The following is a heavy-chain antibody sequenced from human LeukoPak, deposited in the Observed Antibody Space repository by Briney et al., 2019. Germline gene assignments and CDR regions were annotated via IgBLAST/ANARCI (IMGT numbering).Heavy chain of an antibody. Sequence: SGPTLVNPPQTLTLTCTFSGFSLSTSGVGVGWIRQPPGKALEWLALIYWDDDKRYSPSLKSRLTITKDTSKNQVVLTMTNMDPVDTATYYCAHSAGHYYDSSGYYLLDAFDIWGQGTMVTVSS. CDR3: AHSAGHYYDSSGYYLLDAFDI. CDR1: GFSLSTSGVG. J-gene: IGHJ3*02. D-gene: IGHD3-22*01. CDR2: IYWDDDK. V-gene: IGHV2-5*02.